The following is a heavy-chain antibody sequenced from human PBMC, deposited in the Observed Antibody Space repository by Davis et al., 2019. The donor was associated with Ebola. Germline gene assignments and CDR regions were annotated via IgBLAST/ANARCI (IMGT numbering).Heavy chain of an antibody. J-gene: IGHJ3*02. V-gene: IGHV5-51*01. CDR3: ARVITFGGVIVIPTDAFDI. CDR2: IFPGDSDT. D-gene: IGHD3-16*02. CDR1: GYSFTSHW. Sequence: GESLKISCKGSGYSFTSHWIVWVRQMPGKGLECMGIIFPGDSDTRYSPSFQGQVTISADKSISTAYLQWSSLKASDTAMYYCARVITFGGVIVIPTDAFDIWGQGTMVTVSS.